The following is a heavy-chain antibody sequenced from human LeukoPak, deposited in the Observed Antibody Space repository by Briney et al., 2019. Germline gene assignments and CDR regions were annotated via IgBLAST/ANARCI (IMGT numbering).Heavy chain of an antibody. V-gene: IGHV4-34*01. J-gene: IGHJ4*02. CDR3: ARRYDFWSGNIRNAYDY. D-gene: IGHD3-3*01. CDR2: INHSGST. Sequence: PSETLSLTCAVYGGSFSGYYWSWIRQPPGKGLEWIGEINHSGSTNYNPSLKSRVTISVDTSKNQFSLKLSSVTAADTAVYYCARRYDFWSGNIRNAYDYWGQGTLVTVSS. CDR1: GGSFSGYY.